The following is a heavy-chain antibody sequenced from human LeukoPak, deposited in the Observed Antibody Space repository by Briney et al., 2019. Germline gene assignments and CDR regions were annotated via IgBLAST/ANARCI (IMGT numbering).Heavy chain of an antibody. J-gene: IGHJ3*02. Sequence: GGSLRLSCAASGFTFSSYGMNWVRQAPGKGLEWVAVIWYDGSKKYYVDSVKGRFTISRDNSNNTLYLQMNSLRAEDTAVYYCAREAWGEMATNDAFDIWGQGTMVTVSS. CDR2: IWYDGSKK. D-gene: IGHD5-24*01. CDR3: AREAWGEMATNDAFDI. V-gene: IGHV3-33*01. CDR1: GFTFSSYG.